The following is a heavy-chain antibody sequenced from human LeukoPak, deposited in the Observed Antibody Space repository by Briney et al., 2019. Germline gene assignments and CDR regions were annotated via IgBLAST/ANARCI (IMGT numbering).Heavy chain of an antibody. CDR2: IYYSGST. Sequence: PSETLSLTCTVSGGSISSYYWSWIRQPPGKGLEWIGYIYYSGSTNYNPSLKSRVTISVDTSKNQSSLKLSSVTAADTAVYYCARDSGYDSSGYFDYWGQGTLVTVSS. J-gene: IGHJ4*02. CDR1: GGSISSYY. D-gene: IGHD3-22*01. V-gene: IGHV4-59*01. CDR3: ARDSGYDSSGYFDY.